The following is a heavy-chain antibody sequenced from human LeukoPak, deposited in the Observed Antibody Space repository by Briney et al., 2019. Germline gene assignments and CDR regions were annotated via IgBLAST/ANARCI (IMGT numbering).Heavy chain of an antibody. CDR3: ARDQYCGSTSCPNIAAIRMLISRGAFDY. CDR1: GFIFSDYY. CDR2: ISNSGSTI. V-gene: IGHV3-11*01. J-gene: IGHJ4*02. D-gene: IGHD2-2*01. Sequence: GGSLRLSCAASGFIFSDYYMSWIRQAPGKGLEWVSYISNSGSTIYYADSVKGRFTISRDNAKNSLYLQMNSLRAEDTAVYYCARDQYCGSTSCPNIAAIRMLISRGAFDYWGQGTLVTVSS.